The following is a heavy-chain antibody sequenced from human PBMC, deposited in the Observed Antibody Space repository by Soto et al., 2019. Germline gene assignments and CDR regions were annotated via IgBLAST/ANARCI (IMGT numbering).Heavy chain of an antibody. Sequence: QVQLQESGPGLVKPSGTLSLTCAVSGGSITTNDWWSWVRQSPGKGLECIGETHHRGKPSYNPCLSSRVTISVDTSEDQFFLRLTSVSAADTAVYYCARGVPVTNSNNWFDPWGQGALVVVSS. CDR3: ARGVPVTNSNNWFDP. V-gene: IGHV4-4*02. CDR1: GGSITTNDW. CDR2: THHRGKP. D-gene: IGHD2-2*01. J-gene: IGHJ5*02.